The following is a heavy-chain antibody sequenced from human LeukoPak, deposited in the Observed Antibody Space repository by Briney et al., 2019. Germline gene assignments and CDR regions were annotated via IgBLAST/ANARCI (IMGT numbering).Heavy chain of an antibody. V-gene: IGHV4-4*07. CDR1: GGSISSYY. D-gene: IGHD3-3*01. CDR3: AREARYYDFWSGYFDY. J-gene: IGHJ4*02. Sequence: SETLSLTCTVSGGSISSYYWSWIRQPAGKGLEWIGRIYTSGSTNYNPSLKSRVTMSVDTSKNQFSLKLSSVTAADTAVYYCAREARYYDFWSGYFDYWGQGTLVTVSS. CDR2: IYTSGST.